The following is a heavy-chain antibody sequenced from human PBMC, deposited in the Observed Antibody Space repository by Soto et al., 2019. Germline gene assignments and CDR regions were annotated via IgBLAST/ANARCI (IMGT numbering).Heavy chain of an antibody. CDR3: AREESIMGRGVVYYYGMDV. CDR1: GGAFSSYA. V-gene: IGHV1-69*13. D-gene: IGHD3-10*01. J-gene: IGHJ6*02. Sequence: SVKVSCKAAGGAFSSYAITWVRQAPGQGLEWIGVIIPVFDTRYYAQKFQGRVTITADESTRTAYMELSSLRSDDTAVYYCAREESIMGRGVVYYYGMDVWCQGTTVTVS. CDR2: IIPVFDTR.